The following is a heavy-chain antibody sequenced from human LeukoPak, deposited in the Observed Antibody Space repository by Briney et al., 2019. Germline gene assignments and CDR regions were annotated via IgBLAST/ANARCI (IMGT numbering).Heavy chain of an antibody. V-gene: IGHV1-46*01. CDR2: INPGDAGT. J-gene: IGHJ4*02. Sequence: ASVKVSCKASGYTFTSYYMHWVRQAPGQGLEWMGLINPGDAGTSYAQQFQGRVTMTRGTSTSTVYMELSSLRSEDTAVFYCARALNSGFYYFDYWGQGTLVTVSS. CDR1: GYTFTSYY. D-gene: IGHD6-19*01. CDR3: ARALNSGFYYFDY.